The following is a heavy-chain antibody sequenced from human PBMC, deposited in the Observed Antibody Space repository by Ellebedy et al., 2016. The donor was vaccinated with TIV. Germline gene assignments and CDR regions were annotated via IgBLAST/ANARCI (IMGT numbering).Heavy chain of an antibody. V-gene: IGHV3-74*01. CDR2: IHTDGSSS. J-gene: IGHJ4*02. CDR1: GFTLSGYY. Sequence: PGGSLRLSCVASGFTLSGYYMHCVRHVPGTGLVWVARIHTDGSSSNYADSVEGRFTISRDNAKKTLYLEMSGLRVEDTAVYYCARESVRYFDWDSWGQGTLVTV. D-gene: IGHD3-9*01. CDR3: ARESVRYFDWDS.